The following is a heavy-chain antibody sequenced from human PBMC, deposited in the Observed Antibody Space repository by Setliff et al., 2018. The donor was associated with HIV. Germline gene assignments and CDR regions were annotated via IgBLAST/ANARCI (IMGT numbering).Heavy chain of an antibody. Sequence: SETLSLTCTVAGGSTSSSSYYWGWIRQPPGMGLEWIASIYHNGNTYYNPSLKSRVTMSVDTSKNQFSLKLSSVTAADTAVYYCATSLITVPPYAFDIWGQGTMVTVSS. CDR1: GGSTSSSSYY. D-gene: IGHD4-4*01. J-gene: IGHJ3*02. V-gene: IGHV4-39*07. CDR2: IYHNGNT. CDR3: ATSLITVPPYAFDI.